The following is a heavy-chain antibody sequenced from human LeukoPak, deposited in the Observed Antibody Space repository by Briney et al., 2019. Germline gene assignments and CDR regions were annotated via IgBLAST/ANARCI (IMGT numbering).Heavy chain of an antibody. J-gene: IGHJ4*02. D-gene: IGHD3-16*02. CDR2: IYYSGST. Sequence: SETLSLTCTVSGGSISSYYWSWIRQPPGKGLEWIGYIYYSGSTNYNPSLKSRVTISVDTSKNQFSLKLSSVTAADTAVYYCARLGGGGYPTEEDFDYWGQGTLVTVSS. CDR1: GGSISSYY. CDR3: ARLGGGGYPTEEDFDY. V-gene: IGHV4-59*08.